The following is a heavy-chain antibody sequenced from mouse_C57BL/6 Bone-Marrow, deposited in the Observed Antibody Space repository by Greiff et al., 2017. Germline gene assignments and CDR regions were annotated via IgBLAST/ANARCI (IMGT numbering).Heavy chain of an antibody. CDR2: ISSGSSTI. J-gene: IGHJ3*01. CDR3: ARGDYGSRSWFAD. V-gene: IGHV5-17*01. D-gene: IGHD1-1*01. CDR1: GFTFRDYG. Sequence: EVQLVESGGGLVKPGGSLKLSCAASGFTFRDYGMHWVRQAPEKGLEWVAYISSGSSTIYYADTVQGRFTISRDNAKNTLFLQMTSLGSEDPAMYYWARGDYGSRSWFADWGQGAQVTVSA.